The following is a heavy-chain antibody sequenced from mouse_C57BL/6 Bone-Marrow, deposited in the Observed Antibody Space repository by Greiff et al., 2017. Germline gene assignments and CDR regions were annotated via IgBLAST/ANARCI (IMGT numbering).Heavy chain of an antibody. V-gene: IGHV1-64*01. J-gene: IGHJ3*01. CDR2: IHPNSGST. Sequence: QVQLQQPGAELVKPGASVKLSCKASGYTFTSYWMHWVKQRPGQGLEWIGMIHPNSGSTNYNEKFKSKATLTVDKSSSTAYMQLSSLTSEDSAVYYCAREGVTTVVAKAYWGQGTLVTVSA. D-gene: IGHD1-1*01. CDR1: GYTFTSYW. CDR3: AREGVTTVVAKAY.